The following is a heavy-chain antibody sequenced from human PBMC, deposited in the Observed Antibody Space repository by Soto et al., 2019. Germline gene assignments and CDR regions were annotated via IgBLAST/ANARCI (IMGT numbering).Heavy chain of an antibody. CDR2: IYHSGIT. D-gene: IGHD3-3*01. CDR1: GGSISSSNW. CDR3: ARDVGANYDHKWFDP. Sequence: SETLSLTCAVSGGSISSSNWWSWDRQPPGKGLEWIGEIYHSGITNYNPSLKSRVTISVDKSKNQFSLKLSSVTAADTAVYYCARDVGANYDHKWFDPWGQGTLVTVS. J-gene: IGHJ5*02. V-gene: IGHV4-4*02.